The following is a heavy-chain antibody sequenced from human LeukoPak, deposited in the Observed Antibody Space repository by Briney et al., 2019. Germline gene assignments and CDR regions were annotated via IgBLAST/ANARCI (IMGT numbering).Heavy chain of an antibody. D-gene: IGHD4-17*01. CDR2: VYSDNRT. CDR3: ASGDYWHPDY. V-gene: IGHV3-66*01. J-gene: IGHJ4*02. CDR1: GFTVSSNY. Sequence: HPGGSLRLSCVASGFTVSSNYVSWVRQAPGKRLEWISVVYSDNRTYYADSVKGRFTISRDNSKNTVYLQMNSLRAEDTAVYHCASGDYWHPDYWGQGTLVTVSS.